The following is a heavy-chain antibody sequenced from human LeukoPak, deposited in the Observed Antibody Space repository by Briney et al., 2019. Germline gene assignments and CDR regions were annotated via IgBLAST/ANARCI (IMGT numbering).Heavy chain of an antibody. V-gene: IGHV3-23*01. CDR1: GFTFSSYA. Sequence: GGSLRLSRAASGFTFSSYAMSWVRQAPGKGLEWVSAISGSGGSTYYADSVKGRFTISRDNSKNTLYLQMNSLRAEDTAVYYCAKDPSSTRVNWFDPWGQGTLVTVSS. J-gene: IGHJ5*02. CDR2: ISGSGGST. CDR3: AKDPSSTRVNWFDP. D-gene: IGHD2-2*01.